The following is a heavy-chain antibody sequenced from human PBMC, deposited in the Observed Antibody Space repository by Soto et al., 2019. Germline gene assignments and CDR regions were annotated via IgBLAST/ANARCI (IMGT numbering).Heavy chain of an antibody. V-gene: IGHV3-30*18. J-gene: IGHJ4*02. D-gene: IGHD2-21*01. CDR1: GFSFNTYV. CDR3: AKGLALMADH. CDR2: ILYDGSKE. Sequence: GGSLRLSCTDSGFSFNTYVMDWVRQAPGKGLEWVARILYDGSKEYYADPVKGRFTISRDNSKNTLYLQMDRLRVEDTAVYFCAKGLALMADHWGQGTPVTVSS.